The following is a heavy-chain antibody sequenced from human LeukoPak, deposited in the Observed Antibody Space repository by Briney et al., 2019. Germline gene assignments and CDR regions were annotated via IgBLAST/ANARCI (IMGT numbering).Heavy chain of an antibody. CDR3: AREILVLTGTKLYYFDY. Sequence: GASVKVSCKASGNTFTGYFIHWVRQAPGQGLEWMGRINANDGGTQYAQHFQGRVTITRDTSTNTAYMELSSLTSDDTALFYCAREILVLTGTKLYYFDYWGQGTLVTVSS. J-gene: IGHJ4*02. V-gene: IGHV1-2*06. CDR1: GNTFTGYF. D-gene: IGHD1-7*01. CDR2: INANDGGT.